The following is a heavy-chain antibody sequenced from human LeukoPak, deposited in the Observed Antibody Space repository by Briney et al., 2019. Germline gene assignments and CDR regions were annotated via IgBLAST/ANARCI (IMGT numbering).Heavy chain of an antibody. J-gene: IGHJ4*02. CDR1: GFTFAGYW. V-gene: IGHV3-7*01. D-gene: IGHD1-26*01. Sequence: GGSLRPSCAASGFTFAGYWISWVRQAPGKGLEWVANIKQDASEEYYVDSVKGRFTISRDNAKNSLYLQMNSLRAEDTAVYYCVRDRGRASVDYWGQGTLVTVSS. CDR3: VRDRGRASVDY. CDR2: IKQDASEE.